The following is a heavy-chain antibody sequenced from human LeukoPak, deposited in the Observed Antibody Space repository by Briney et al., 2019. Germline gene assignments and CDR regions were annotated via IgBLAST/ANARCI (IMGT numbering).Heavy chain of an antibody. V-gene: IGHV1-69*06. CDR1: GGTFSSYA. Sequence: SVKVSCKASGGTFSSYAISWVRQAPGQGLEWMGGIIPIFGTANYAQKFQGRVTITADKSTSTAYMELSSLRSEDTAVYYCARSVGDFWSGYYPPDYYYYYMDVWGKGTTVTVSS. J-gene: IGHJ6*03. CDR2: IIPIFGTA. CDR3: ARSVGDFWSGYYPPDYYYYYMDV. D-gene: IGHD3-3*01.